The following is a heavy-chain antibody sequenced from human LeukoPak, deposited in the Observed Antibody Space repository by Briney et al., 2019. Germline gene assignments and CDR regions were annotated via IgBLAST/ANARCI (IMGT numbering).Heavy chain of an antibody. Sequence: AGGSLRLSCAAAGFTFTSYAMTWVRQAPGKGLEWVSGISNRGSSTYYADSVKGRFTISRDNSRNTLYLQLSSLRAEDTAVYYCANPMVRGSYNMDVWGQGTTVTVSS. J-gene: IGHJ6*02. CDR2: ISNRGSST. V-gene: IGHV3-23*01. CDR3: ANPMVRGSYNMDV. CDR1: GFTFTSYA. D-gene: IGHD3-10*01.